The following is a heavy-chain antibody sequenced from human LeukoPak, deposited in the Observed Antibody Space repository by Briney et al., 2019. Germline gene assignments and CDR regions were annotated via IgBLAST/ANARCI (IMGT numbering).Heavy chain of an antibody. V-gene: IGHV3-74*01. CDR1: GFTFSNYW. D-gene: IGHD6-19*01. CDR3: ARDRAGWYSYYFDY. Sequence: PGGSLRLSCAASGFTFSNYWMHWVRQAPGKGLVWVSRINSDGSSTSYADSVKGRFTISRDNAKNTLSLQMNSLRAEDTAVYYCARDRAGWYSYYFDYWGQGTLVTVSS. CDR2: INSDGSST. J-gene: IGHJ4*02.